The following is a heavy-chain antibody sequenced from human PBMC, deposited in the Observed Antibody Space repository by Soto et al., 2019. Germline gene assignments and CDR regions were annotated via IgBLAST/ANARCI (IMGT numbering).Heavy chain of an antibody. V-gene: IGHV3-30*18. CDR3: AKDRSLVRGPMPY. CDR1: GFTFSSYG. J-gene: IGHJ4*02. D-gene: IGHD3-10*01. Sequence: GGSLRLSCAASGFTFSSYGMHWLRQAPGKGLEWVAVISYDGSNKYYADSVKGRFIISRNNSKNTLYLQINSRTSEDTAVYYCAKDRSLVRGPMPYWGQGTLVTVPS. CDR2: ISYDGSNK.